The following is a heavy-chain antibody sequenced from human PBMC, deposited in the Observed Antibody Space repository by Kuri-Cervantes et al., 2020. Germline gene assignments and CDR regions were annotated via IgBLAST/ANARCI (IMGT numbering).Heavy chain of an antibody. D-gene: IGHD6-25*01. Sequence: GESLKISCAASGFTFSSYGMHWVRQAPGKGLEWVAVISYDGSNKYYADSVKGRFTISRDNAKNSLYLQMSSLRDEDTAVYYCARLSGLGFDYWGQGTLVTVSS. CDR1: GFTFSSYG. J-gene: IGHJ4*02. CDR2: ISYDGSNK. CDR3: ARLSGLGFDY. V-gene: IGHV3-30*03.